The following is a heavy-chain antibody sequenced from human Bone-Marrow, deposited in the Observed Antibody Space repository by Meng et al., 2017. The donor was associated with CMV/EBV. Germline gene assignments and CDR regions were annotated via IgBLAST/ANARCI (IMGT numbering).Heavy chain of an antibody. V-gene: IGHV4-34*01. Sequence: SETLSLTCAVYGGSFSGYYWSWIRQPPGKGLEWIGEINHSGSTNYNPSLKSRVTISVDTSKNQFSLKLSSVTAADTAVYYCARVRVRVYYYGSGSYYPWEGTSLLEMDVWGQGTTVTVSS. CDR2: INHSGST. D-gene: IGHD3-10*01. CDR3: ARVRVRVYYYGSGSYYPWEGTSLLEMDV. J-gene: IGHJ6*02. CDR1: GGSFSGYY.